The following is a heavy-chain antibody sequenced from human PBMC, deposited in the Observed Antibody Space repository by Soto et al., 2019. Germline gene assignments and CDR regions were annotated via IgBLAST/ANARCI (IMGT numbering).Heavy chain of an antibody. Sequence: EVQLVESGGGLVKPGGSLRLSCAASGFTFSSYSMNWVRQAPGKGLEWVSSISSSSSYIYYADPVKGRFTISRDNAKNSLYLQMNSLRAEDTAVYYCARGIAVAGYYFDYWGQGTLVTVSS. CDR1: GFTFSSYS. V-gene: IGHV3-21*01. D-gene: IGHD6-19*01. J-gene: IGHJ4*02. CDR3: ARGIAVAGYYFDY. CDR2: ISSSSSYI.